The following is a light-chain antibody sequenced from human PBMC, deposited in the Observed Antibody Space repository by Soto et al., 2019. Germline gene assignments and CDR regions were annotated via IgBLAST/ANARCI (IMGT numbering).Light chain of an antibody. CDR1: QGIRSY. CDR2: IAS. V-gene: IGKV1-9*01. Sequence: DIQLTQSPSFLSASVGDRVTITCRASQGIRSYLAWYQQKPGRAPKLLMYIASTLQTGVPSRFSGSGSGTEFTLTITSLQPEDFATYYCQHYYTFPPTFGQGTKVDIK. J-gene: IGKJ1*01. CDR3: QHYYTFPPT.